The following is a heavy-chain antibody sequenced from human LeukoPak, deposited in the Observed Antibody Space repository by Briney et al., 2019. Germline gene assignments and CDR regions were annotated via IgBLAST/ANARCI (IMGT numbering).Heavy chain of an antibody. Sequence: GGSLRLSCAASGFTFSSYGMHWVRQAPGKGLEWVAVISYDGSNKYYADSVKGRFTISRANSKNTLYLQMNSLRAEDTAVYYCAKDLDILTGYLVDYWGQGTLVTVSS. CDR3: AKDLDILTGYLVDY. CDR2: ISYDGSNK. J-gene: IGHJ4*02. V-gene: IGHV3-30*18. D-gene: IGHD3-9*01. CDR1: GFTFSSYG.